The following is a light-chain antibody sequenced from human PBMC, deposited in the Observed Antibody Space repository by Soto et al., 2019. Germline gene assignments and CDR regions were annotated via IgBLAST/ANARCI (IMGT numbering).Light chain of an antibody. CDR2: DAS. CDR1: QSINDN. CDR3: QQYNNWPLT. V-gene: IGKV3D-15*01. Sequence: EIVMTQSPATLSVSPGERATLSCRASQSINDNLAWYQQKPGQPPRLLIYDASTTATGFPARFSGGGFGTEFTLTINSLQSEDFAVYYCQQYNNWPLTFGGGTKVDIK. J-gene: IGKJ4*01.